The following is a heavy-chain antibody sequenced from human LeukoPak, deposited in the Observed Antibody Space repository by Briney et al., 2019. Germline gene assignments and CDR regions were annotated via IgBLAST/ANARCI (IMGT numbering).Heavy chain of an antibody. CDR3: ARGAARLFPDYYYYMDV. V-gene: IGHV3-48*01. D-gene: IGHD6-6*01. CDR2: ISSSSSTI. CDR1: GFTFSSFG. Sequence: GGSLRLSCAASGFTFSSFGMNWVRQAPGKGLEWVSYISSSSSTIYYADSVKGRFTISRDNAKNSLYLQMNSLRAEDTAVYYCARGAARLFPDYYYYMDVWGKGTTVTVSS. J-gene: IGHJ6*03.